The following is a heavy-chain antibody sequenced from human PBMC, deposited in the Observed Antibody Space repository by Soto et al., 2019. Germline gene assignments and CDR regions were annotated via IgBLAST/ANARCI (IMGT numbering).Heavy chain of an antibody. CDR3: ARDSAFLSGRHLNWFDS. D-gene: IGHD3-3*01. CDR2: INTYKGDT. CDR1: GYTFRNYA. Sequence: QVHLVQSGAEVKEPGASVKVSCKASGYTFRNYAITWVRQAPGQGLEWMGWINTYKGDTNYAHKFQGRVTMTTDTYTSTAYMELRSLRYDDTAIYYGARDSAFLSGRHLNWFDSWGQGTLVTVSS. J-gene: IGHJ5*01. V-gene: IGHV1-18*04.